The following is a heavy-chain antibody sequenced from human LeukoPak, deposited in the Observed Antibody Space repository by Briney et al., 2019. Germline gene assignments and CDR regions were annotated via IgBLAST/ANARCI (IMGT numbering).Heavy chain of an antibody. V-gene: IGHV3-21*01. Sequence: PGGSLRLSCAASGFTFSSYSMNWVGQAPGKGLEWVSSISSSSSYIYYADSVKGRFTISRDNAKNSLYLQKNSLRAEDTAVYYCARGSIAAPLFDYWGQGTLVTVSS. D-gene: IGHD6-6*01. J-gene: IGHJ4*02. CDR2: ISSSSSYI. CDR1: GFTFSSYS. CDR3: ARGSIAAPLFDY.